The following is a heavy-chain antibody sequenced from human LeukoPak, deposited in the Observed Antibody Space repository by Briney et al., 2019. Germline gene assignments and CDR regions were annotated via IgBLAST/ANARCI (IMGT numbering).Heavy chain of an antibody. D-gene: IGHD6-19*01. V-gene: IGHV3-33*01. CDR3: ARDRAVAGSYFDY. Sequence: PGRSLRLSCAASGFTFSSYGMHWVRQAPGKGLESVAVIWYDGSNKYYADSVKGRFTISRDNSKNTLYLQMNSLRAEDTAVYYCARDRAVAGSYFDYWGQGTLVTVSS. J-gene: IGHJ4*02. CDR1: GFTFSSYG. CDR2: IWYDGSNK.